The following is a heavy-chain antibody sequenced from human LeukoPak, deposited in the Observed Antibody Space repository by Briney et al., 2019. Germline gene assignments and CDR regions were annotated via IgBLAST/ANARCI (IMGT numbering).Heavy chain of an antibody. CDR1: GYTFTSYG. D-gene: IGHD3-10*01. V-gene: IGHV1-18*01. CDR2: ISAYNGNT. CDR3: ARDALLWFWEAESYMDV. Sequence: ASVKVSCKASGYTFTSYGISWVRQAPGQGLEWMGWISAYNGNTNYAQKLQGRVTMTTDTSTSTAYMELRSLRSDDTAVYYCARDALLWFWEAESYMDVWGKGTTVTISS. J-gene: IGHJ6*03.